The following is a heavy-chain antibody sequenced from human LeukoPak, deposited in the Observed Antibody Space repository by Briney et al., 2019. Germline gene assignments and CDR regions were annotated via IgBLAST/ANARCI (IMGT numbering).Heavy chain of an antibody. J-gene: IGHJ4*02. CDR2: MNNDGSST. CDR1: GFTLSSYW. D-gene: IGHD4-11*01. V-gene: IGHV3-74*01. CDR3: ARDLNYRIDY. Sequence: GGSLRLSCAASGFTLSSYWMHWVRQAPGKGLEWVSRMNNDGSSTRYVDSVKGRFSISRDSAKNTLYLQMNSLRAEDTAVYCCARDLNYRIDYWGQGTLVTVSS.